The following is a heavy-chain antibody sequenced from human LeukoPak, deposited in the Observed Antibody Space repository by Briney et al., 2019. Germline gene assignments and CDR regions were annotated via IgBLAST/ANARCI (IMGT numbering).Heavy chain of an antibody. J-gene: IGHJ4*02. CDR1: GFTFSSYA. D-gene: IGHD3-3*01. Sequence: PGGSLRLSCAASGFTFSSYAMSWVRQAPGKGLEWVSAISGSGGSTYYADSVKGLFTISRDNSKNTLYLQMNSLRAEDTAVYYCAKPSWSGYYTFDYWGQGTLVTVSS. V-gene: IGHV3-23*01. CDR3: AKPSWSGYYTFDY. CDR2: ISGSGGST.